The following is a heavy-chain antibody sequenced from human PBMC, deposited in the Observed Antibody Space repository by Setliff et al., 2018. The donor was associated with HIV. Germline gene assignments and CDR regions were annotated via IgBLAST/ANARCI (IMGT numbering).Heavy chain of an antibody. Sequence: GASVKVSCKASGYTFTSSDINWVRQATGQGLEWMGWMNPNSGNTGYAQKFQGRVTMTRDTSIRTAYMELSSLRSDDTAVYYCARGAWYTSGWYSSRYLDVWGKGTTVTVSS. CDR1: GYTFTSSD. V-gene: IGHV1-8*02. J-gene: IGHJ6*03. CDR2: MNPNSGNT. D-gene: IGHD6-19*01. CDR3: ARGAWYTSGWYSSRYLDV.